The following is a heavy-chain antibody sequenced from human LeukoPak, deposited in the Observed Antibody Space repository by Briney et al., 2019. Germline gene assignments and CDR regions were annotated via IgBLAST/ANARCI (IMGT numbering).Heavy chain of an antibody. CDR1: GFTFSSYC. CDR3: AKSEFGV. Sequence: PGGSLRLSCAASGFTFSSYCMSWVRQAAGKGLEWVSSISGGGSSTYYADSVKGRFTISRDNSKNTLYLQMDSLRTRDTAVYYCAKSEFGVRGQGTLVTVSS. V-gene: IGHV3-23*01. D-gene: IGHD3-16*01. CDR2: ISGGGSST. J-gene: IGHJ4*02.